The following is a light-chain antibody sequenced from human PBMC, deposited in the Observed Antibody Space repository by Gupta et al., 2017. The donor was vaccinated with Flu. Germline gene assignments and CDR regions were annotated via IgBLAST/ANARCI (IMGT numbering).Light chain of an antibody. Sequence: QSVLTQPPSVSAAPGQKVTISCSGGSSIFGSNFVSWYQQLPGTAPKLLIYENNKRPSGCPDRFSGSKSGTSATLDITGLQTGDEADYYCGTWDSTLSAGGLFGGGTKLTVL. J-gene: IGLJ3*02. V-gene: IGLV1-51*02. CDR1: SSIFGSNF. CDR2: ENN. CDR3: GTWDSTLSAGGL.